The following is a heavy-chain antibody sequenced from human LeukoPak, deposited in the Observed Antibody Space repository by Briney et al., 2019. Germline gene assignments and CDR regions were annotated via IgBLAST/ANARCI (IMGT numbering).Heavy chain of an antibody. V-gene: IGHV3-23*01. CDR1: GFTFSSYA. CDR2: ISGSGGST. J-gene: IGHJ4*02. D-gene: IGHD6-13*01. Sequence: PGGSLRLSCAASGFTFSSYAMSWVRQAPGKGLEWVSAISGSGGSTYYADSVKGRFTISRDNSKNTLYLQMNSLRAEDTAVYYCARSDSSSWYGGFYYWGQGTLVAVSS. CDR3: ARSDSSSWYGGFYY.